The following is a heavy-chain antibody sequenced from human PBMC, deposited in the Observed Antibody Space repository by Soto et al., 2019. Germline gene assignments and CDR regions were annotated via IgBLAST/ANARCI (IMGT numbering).Heavy chain of an antibody. CDR2: IRSKAYGGTT. CDR1: GFTFGDYA. J-gene: IGHJ6*02. Sequence: GVSLRLYCTASGFTFGDYAMSWFRQAPGKGLEWVGFIRSKAYGGTTEYAASVKGRFTISRDDSKSIAYLQMNSLKTEDKAVYSCTRDRGRNWGYYYYYGMDVWGQGTPVTVSS. V-gene: IGHV3-49*03. D-gene: IGHD3-16*01. CDR3: TRDRGRNWGYYYYYGMDV.